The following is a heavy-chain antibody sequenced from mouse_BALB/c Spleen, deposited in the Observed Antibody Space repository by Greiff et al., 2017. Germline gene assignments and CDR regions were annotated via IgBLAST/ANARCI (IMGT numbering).Heavy chain of an antibody. CDR3: ARDYGAWFAY. CDR1: GFSLTSYG. D-gene: IGHD1-1*01. J-gene: IGHJ3*01. Sequence: VKLMESGPGLVAPSQSLSITCTVSGFSLTSYGVHWVRQPPGKGLEWLGVIWAGGSTNYNSALMSRLSISKDNSKSQVFLKMNSLQTDDTAMYYCARDYGAWFAYWGQGTLVTVSA. V-gene: IGHV2-9*02. CDR2: IWAGGST.